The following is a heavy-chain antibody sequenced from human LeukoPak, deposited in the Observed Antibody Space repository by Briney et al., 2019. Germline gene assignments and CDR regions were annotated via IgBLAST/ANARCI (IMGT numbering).Heavy chain of an antibody. V-gene: IGHV4-59*01. D-gene: IGHD3-10*01. J-gene: IGHJ4*02. CDR1: GGSISSYY. Sequence: SETLSLTCTVSGGSISSYYWSWIRQPPGKGLEWIGYIYYTGSTNYNPSLKSRVTISVGTSKNQFSLKLSSVTAADTAVYYCARSDYGSGSYYFDYWGQGTLVTVSS. CDR2: IYYTGST. CDR3: ARSDYGSGSYYFDY.